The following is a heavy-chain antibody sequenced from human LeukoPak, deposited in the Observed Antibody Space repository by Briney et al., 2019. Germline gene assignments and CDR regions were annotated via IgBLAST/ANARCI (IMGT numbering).Heavy chain of an antibody. CDR2: IFSGGRT. V-gene: IGHV3-53*01. CDR1: GFTVSSNY. D-gene: IGHD3-10*01. Sequence: GGSLRLSCAASGFTVSSNYMSWVRRAPGKGLEWVSVIFSGGRTYYADSVKGRFIISRDNSKNTLYLQMNSLRAEDTAVYYCARVYYGSGSLHYYYYYMDVWDKRTTVTISS. CDR3: ARVYYGSGSLHYYYYYMDV. J-gene: IGHJ6*03.